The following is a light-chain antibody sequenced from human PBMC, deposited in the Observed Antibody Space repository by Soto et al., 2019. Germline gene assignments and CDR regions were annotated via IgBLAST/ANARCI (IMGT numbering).Light chain of an antibody. V-gene: IGLV2-14*01. CDR1: STDIGTYDH. J-gene: IGLJ1*01. CDR2: EVS. Sequence: QSVLTQPASVSGSPGQSITISCTGTSTDIGTYDHVSWYQQYPGKVPQLIIYEVSNRPSGLSSRFSGSKSGNAASLTISGLQVEDEADYYCCSYTTGSTLVFGTGTKVTV. CDR3: CSYTTGSTLV.